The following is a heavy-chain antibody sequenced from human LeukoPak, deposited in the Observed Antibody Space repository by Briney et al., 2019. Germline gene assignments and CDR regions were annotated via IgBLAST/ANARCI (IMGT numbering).Heavy chain of an antibody. CDR3: ARGGHYDILTGYGAEYFQH. Sequence: PGGSLRLSCAASGFTFSSYAMSWVRQAPGKGLEWVSAISGSGGSTYYADSVKGRFTISRDNSKNTLYLQMNSLRAEDTAVYYCARGGHYDILTGYGAEYFQHWGQGTLVTVSS. D-gene: IGHD3-9*01. J-gene: IGHJ1*01. V-gene: IGHV3-23*01. CDR1: GFTFSSYA. CDR2: ISGSGGST.